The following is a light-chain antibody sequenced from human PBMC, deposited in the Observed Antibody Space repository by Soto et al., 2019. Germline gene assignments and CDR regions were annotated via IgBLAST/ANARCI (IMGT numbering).Light chain of an antibody. J-gene: IGLJ2*01. V-gene: IGLV1-44*01. CDR3: AAWDDSLNAVV. CDR1: SSNIGSNT. Sequence: QSVLTQPPSASGTPGQRVTLSCSGSSSNIGSNTVNWYQQLPGTAPKLLIFSNDQRPSGVPDRFSGSKSATSASLAISGLQAEDEADYYCAAWDDSLNAVVFGGGTKLTVL. CDR2: SND.